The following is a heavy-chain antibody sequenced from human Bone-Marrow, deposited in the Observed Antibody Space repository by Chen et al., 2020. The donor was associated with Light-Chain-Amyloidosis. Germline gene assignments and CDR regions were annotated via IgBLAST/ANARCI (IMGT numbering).Heavy chain of an antibody. J-gene: IGHJ4*02. CDR2: ISSSGNTI. Sequence: QVQLVESGGGLVKPGGSLRLSCAASGFSFSDFYMSWIRQAPGKGLEWLSYISSSGNTIDYADSVKGRFTISRDNAKKSLYLQMNSLRAEDTAVYYCARDRVDYSKHGGRFDNWGQGTLVTVSS. CDR3: ARDRVDYSKHGGRFDN. D-gene: IGHD4-4*01. V-gene: IGHV3-11*01. CDR1: GFSFSDFY.